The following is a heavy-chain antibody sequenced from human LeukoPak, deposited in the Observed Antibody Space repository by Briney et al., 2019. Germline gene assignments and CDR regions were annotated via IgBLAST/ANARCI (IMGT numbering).Heavy chain of an antibody. CDR2: IKQDGSEK. D-gene: IGHD5-24*01. J-gene: IGHJ4*02. V-gene: IGHV3-7*03. Sequence: GGSLRLSCAAPGFMFSSYWMTWVRQAPGKGLEWVANIKQDGSEKYYMSSVRGRFTISRDNAKNSLYLQMNNVRAEDTAVYYCAREEVRSFDNWGQGTLVTVSS. CDR3: AREEVRSFDN. CDR1: GFMFSSYW.